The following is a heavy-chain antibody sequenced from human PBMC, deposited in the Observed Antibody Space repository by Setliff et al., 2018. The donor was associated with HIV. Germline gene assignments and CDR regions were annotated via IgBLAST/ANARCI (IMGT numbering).Heavy chain of an antibody. CDR1: GGSISSGSYY. D-gene: IGHD3-22*01. CDR3: ARDPVITMMVGPRFYFDY. CDR2: IFSSGST. V-gene: IGHV4-61*02. Sequence: SETLSLTCTVSGGSISSGSYYWSWIRQPAGKGLEWIGRIFSSGSTSYNPPLKSRVTMSVDTSKNQFSLRLSSVTAADTAVYYCARDPVITMMVGPRFYFDYWGQGILVTVSS. J-gene: IGHJ4*02.